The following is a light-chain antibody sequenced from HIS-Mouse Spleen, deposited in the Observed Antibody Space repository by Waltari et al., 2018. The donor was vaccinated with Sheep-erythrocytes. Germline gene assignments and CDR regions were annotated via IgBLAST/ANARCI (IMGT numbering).Light chain of an antibody. Sequence: SSELTQPPSVSVSPGPTASITCSGDKLGDKYACWYQQKPGQSPVLVIYQATKRPSGIPERFSGANSGNTATLTISGTQAMDEADYYCQAWDSSIVVFGGGTKLTVL. CDR3: QAWDSSIVV. V-gene: IGLV3-1*01. CDR1: KLGDKY. CDR2: QAT. J-gene: IGLJ2*01.